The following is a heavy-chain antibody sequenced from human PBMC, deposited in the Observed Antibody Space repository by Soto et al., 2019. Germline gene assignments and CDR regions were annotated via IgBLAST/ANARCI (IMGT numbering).Heavy chain of an antibody. V-gene: IGHV1-46*01. Sequence: ASVKVSCKASGYTFTSYYMHWVRQAPGQGLEWMGIINPSGGSTSYAQKFQGRVTMTRDTSTSTVYMELSSLRSEDTAVYYCGSIFNYDSSATGAFDIWGQGTMVTVSS. CDR1: GYTFTSYY. J-gene: IGHJ3*02. D-gene: IGHD3-22*01. CDR2: INPSGGST. CDR3: GSIFNYDSSATGAFDI.